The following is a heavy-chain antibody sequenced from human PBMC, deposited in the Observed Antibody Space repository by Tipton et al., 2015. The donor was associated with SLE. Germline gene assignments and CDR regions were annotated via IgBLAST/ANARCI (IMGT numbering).Heavy chain of an antibody. V-gene: IGHV1-8*01. D-gene: IGHD3-10*01. Sequence: QSGAEVKKPGASVKVSCKASGYTFTSYDINWVRQATGQGLEWMGWMNPNSGSTGYAQKFRGRVTMTRNTSISTAYMELSSLRSEDTAVYYCARGPSYYGSGSYDYWGQGTLVTVSS. CDR2: MNPNSGST. CDR3: ARGPSYYGSGSYDY. J-gene: IGHJ4*02. CDR1: GYTFTSYD.